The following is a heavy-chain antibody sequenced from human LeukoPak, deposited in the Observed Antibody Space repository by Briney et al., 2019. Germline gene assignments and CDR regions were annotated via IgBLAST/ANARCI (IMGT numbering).Heavy chain of an antibody. V-gene: IGHV3-23*01. Sequence: PGGSLRLSCAASGFTFSSYAMSWVRQAPGKGLEWVSAISGSGGSTYYADSVKGRFTISRDNSKNRLYLQMNSLRAEDTAVYYCAKIPTEPTVAFFDYWGQGTLVTVSS. CDR2: ISGSGGST. CDR3: AKIPTEPTVAFFDY. J-gene: IGHJ4*02. CDR1: GFTFSSYA. D-gene: IGHD6-19*01.